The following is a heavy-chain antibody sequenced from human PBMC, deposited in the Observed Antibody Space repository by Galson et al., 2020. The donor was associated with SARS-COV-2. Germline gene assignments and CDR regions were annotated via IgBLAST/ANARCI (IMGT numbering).Heavy chain of an antibody. CDR1: GYSFTNYW. V-gene: IGHV5-51*01. CDR3: ARHGASSGWYEGIDY. D-gene: IGHD6-19*01. J-gene: IGHJ4*02. Sequence: GESLKISCRTSGYSFTNYWIGWVRQMPGKGLEWMGIISPDDSYTIYSPSFQGQVTISADKSISTAFLQWSSLKASDTAIYYCARHGASSGWYEGIDYWGQGTLVTVSS. CDR2: ISPDDSYT.